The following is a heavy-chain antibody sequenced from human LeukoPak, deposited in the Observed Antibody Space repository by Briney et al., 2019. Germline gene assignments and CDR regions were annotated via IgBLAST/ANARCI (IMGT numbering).Heavy chain of an antibody. V-gene: IGHV3-30*02. CDR1: GFTFSNYG. Sequence: PGGSLRLSCAASGFTFSNYGMHWVRQAPGKGLEGVTFISYDGSSKYYADSVKGRFTISRDNSKNTLYLQMNSLRVEETGVYYCANGPWSSPXDXXGQGXLVTV. CDR2: ISYDGSSK. CDR3: ANGPWSSPXDX. J-gene: IGHJ4*02. D-gene: IGHD1-26*01.